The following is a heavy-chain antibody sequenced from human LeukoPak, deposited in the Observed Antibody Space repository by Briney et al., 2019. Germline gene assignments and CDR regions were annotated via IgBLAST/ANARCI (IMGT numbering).Heavy chain of an antibody. CDR2: IYSGGTT. V-gene: IGHV3-53*01. D-gene: IGHD5-18*01. CDR3: ARGGEDSQLWFEPKQYYFDY. Sequence: GGSLRLSCAASGFIVSSNYMNWVRQPPGKGLEWVSIIYSGGTTYYADSVKGRFTISRDDSKNTLFLQMNDLRAEDTAVYYCARGGEDSQLWFEPKQYYFDYWGQGTLVTVSS. J-gene: IGHJ4*02. CDR1: GFIVSSNY.